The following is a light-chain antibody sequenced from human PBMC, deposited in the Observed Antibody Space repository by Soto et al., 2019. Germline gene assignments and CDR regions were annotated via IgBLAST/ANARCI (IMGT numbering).Light chain of an antibody. J-gene: IGLJ3*02. CDR2: GNS. V-gene: IGLV1-40*01. CDR3: QSYDSSQSAWV. CDR1: SSNIGAGYD. Sequence: QSVLTQPPSVSGAPGQRVTISCTESSSNIGAGYDVHWYQQLPGTAPKLLIYGNSNRPSGVPDRFSGSKSGTSASLAITGLQAEDEADYYCQSYDSSQSAWVFGGGTQLTVL.